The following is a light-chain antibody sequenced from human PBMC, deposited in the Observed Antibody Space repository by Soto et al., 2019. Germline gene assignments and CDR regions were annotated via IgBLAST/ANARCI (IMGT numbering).Light chain of an antibody. J-gene: IGKJ1*01. CDR2: KAS. Sequence: DIQMTQSPSTLSGSVGDRVTITCRASQTISSWLAWYQHKPGKAPKLQIYKASTSKSGVPSRDSGSGSGTEFTLTISSLQPDDFATYYCQHSNSYSEAVGQPTKVDLK. CDR3: QHSNSYSEA. CDR1: QTISSW. V-gene: IGKV1-5*03.